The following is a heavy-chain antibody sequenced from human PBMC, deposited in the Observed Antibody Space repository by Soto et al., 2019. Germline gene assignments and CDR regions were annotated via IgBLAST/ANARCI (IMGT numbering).Heavy chain of an antibody. D-gene: IGHD5-18*01. CDR2: INPNSGGT. V-gene: IGHV1-2*02. J-gene: IGHJ3*02. CDR1: GYTFTGYY. CDR3: ARGGYSYGIYDAFDI. Sequence: ASVKVSCNASGYTFTGYYMHWVRQAPGQGLEWMGWINPNSGGTNYAQKFQGRVTMTRDTSISTAYMELSRLRSDDTAVYYCARGGYSYGIYDAFDIWGQGTLVTVSS.